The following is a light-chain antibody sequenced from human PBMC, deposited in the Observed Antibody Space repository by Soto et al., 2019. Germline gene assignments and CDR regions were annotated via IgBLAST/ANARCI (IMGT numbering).Light chain of an antibody. CDR2: GAS. CDR3: HHYGNS. J-gene: IGKJ4*01. CDR1: QTVSGY. V-gene: IGKV3-20*01. Sequence: EVVLTQFPGTLSLSPGERATLSCRASQTVSGYLAWYQHKPGQAPRLLIYGASHRAPGIPDRFSGSGSLTDFTLTISRLEPEDFAVYYCHHYGNSFGGGTKVE.